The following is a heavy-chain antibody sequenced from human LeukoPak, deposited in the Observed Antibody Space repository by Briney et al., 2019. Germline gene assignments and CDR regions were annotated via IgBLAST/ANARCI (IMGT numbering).Heavy chain of an antibody. Sequence: PGGSLRLSCAASGFTFSSYGMHWVRQAPGKGLEWVAFIRYDGSNKYYADSVKGRFTISRDNSKSTLYLQMNSLRAEDTAVYYCAKDQHSSSWYPSPFDYWGQGTLVTVSS. CDR2: IRYDGSNK. CDR3: AKDQHSSSWYPSPFDY. D-gene: IGHD6-13*01. J-gene: IGHJ4*02. V-gene: IGHV3-30*02. CDR1: GFTFSSYG.